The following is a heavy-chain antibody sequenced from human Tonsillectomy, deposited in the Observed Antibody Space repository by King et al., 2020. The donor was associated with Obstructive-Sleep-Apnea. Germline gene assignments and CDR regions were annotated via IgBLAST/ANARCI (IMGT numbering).Heavy chain of an antibody. Sequence: MQLQESGPGLVKPSETLSLTCTVSGGSISSYYWSWIRQPPGKGLEWIGYIYYSGCTNYNPSLKSRVTISVNTSKNQFSLKLSSVTAADTAVYYCARSHFTFGGVIVKGYFDYWGQGTLVTVSS. CDR2: IYYSGCT. CDR1: GGSISSYY. V-gene: IGHV4-59*01. J-gene: IGHJ4*02. CDR3: ARSHFTFGGVIVKGYFDY. D-gene: IGHD3-16*02.